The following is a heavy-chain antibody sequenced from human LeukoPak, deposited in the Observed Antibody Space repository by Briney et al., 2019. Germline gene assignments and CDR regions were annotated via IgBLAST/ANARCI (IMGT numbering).Heavy chain of an antibody. J-gene: IGHJ4*02. CDR2: IKQDGSEK. CDR3: ARGKVVWWLNLDY. D-gene: IGHD2-21*01. Sequence: GGSLRLSCAASGFTFSSYWMSWVRQAPGKGLEWVANIKQDGSEKYYVDSVKGRFTISRDNSKNTLYLQMNSLRAEDTAVYYCARGKVVWWLNLDYWGQGTLVTVSS. CDR1: GFTFSSYW. V-gene: IGHV3-7*01.